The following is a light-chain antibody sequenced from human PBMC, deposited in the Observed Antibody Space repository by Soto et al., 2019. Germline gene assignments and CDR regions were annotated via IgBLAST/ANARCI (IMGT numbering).Light chain of an antibody. J-gene: IGKJ1*01. V-gene: IGKV1-5*03. CDR2: KAS. CDR3: QQYNSYLWT. Sequence: DIRMTQSRSTLPASVGDRVTSACRASQSISNWLAWYQQKPGKDPQLLIYKASILERGVSSRFSGSGSGTEFTLTISSLQPDDFATYYCQQYNSYLWTFGQGTKVEVK. CDR1: QSISNW.